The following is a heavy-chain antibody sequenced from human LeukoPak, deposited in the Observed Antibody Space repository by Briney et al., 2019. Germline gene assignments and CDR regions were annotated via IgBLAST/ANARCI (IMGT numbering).Heavy chain of an antibody. CDR2: ISGSGGSR. V-gene: IGHV3-23*01. D-gene: IGHD6-13*01. CDR1: GFTFSSYA. J-gene: IGHJ4*02. Sequence: GGSLRLSCAASGFTFSSYAMSWVRQAPGKGLEWLSAISGSGGSRYYAGSLKGRFTISRDNSKSTLYLQMNSLSAEDTAVYHCAKSSPIAAAGEVSDFWGQGTLVTVSS. CDR3: AKSSPIAAAGEVSDF.